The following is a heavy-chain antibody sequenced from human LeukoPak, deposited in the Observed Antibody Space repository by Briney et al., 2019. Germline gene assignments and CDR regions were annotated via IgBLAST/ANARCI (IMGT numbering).Heavy chain of an antibody. V-gene: IGHV4-59*08. D-gene: IGHD6-19*01. J-gene: IGHJ4*02. Sequence: SETLSLTCSVSGGSINDHYWTWIRQPPGKGLEWIGHIYYRGSTNYNPSLKSRVTISIDTSRTQFSLSLSSVTAADTAVYYCARHETILGGWSYWGQGTLVIVSS. CDR3: ARHETILGGWSY. CDR1: GGSINDHY. CDR2: IYYRGST.